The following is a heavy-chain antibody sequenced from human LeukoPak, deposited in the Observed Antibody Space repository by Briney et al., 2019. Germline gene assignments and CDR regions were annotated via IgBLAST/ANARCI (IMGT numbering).Heavy chain of an antibody. V-gene: IGHV3-23*01. CDR3: TKDRTGATGRDWLDP. CDR1: GFTFSNYG. D-gene: IGHD1-1*01. CDR2: ISGNGDNT. Sequence: GGSLRLSCAASGFTFSNYGMHWVRQAPGKGLEWLSSISGNGDNTYYADSVKGRFTISRDNSKNTLYLQMNSLRAEDTAVYYCTKDRTGATGRDWLDPWGQGTLVTVSS. J-gene: IGHJ5*02.